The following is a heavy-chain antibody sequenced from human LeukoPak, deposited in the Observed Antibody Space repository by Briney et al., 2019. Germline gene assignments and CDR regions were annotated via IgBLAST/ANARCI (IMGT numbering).Heavy chain of an antibody. Sequence: SGTLSLTCTVSGGSISSYYWSWIRQPPGKGLEWIGYIYYSGSTNYNPSLKSRVTISVDTSKNQFSLKLSSVTAADTAVYYCARGYCSGGSCRNWFDPWGQGTLVTVSS. J-gene: IGHJ5*02. V-gene: IGHV4-59*01. CDR1: GGSISSYY. D-gene: IGHD2-15*01. CDR3: ARGYCSGGSCRNWFDP. CDR2: IYYSGST.